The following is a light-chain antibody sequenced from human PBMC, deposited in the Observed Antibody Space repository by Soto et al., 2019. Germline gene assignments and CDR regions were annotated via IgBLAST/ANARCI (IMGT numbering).Light chain of an antibody. Sequence: QSALTQPASVSGSPGQSITISCSGTSSNIGGYNVVSWYQQHPGKAPKVIVYEGIKRPSGVSDRFSGSTSGSTASLTISGLQAEDEADYYCSSYAGSDTYVFGTGTKVTVL. V-gene: IGLV2-23*01. CDR1: SSNIGGYNV. J-gene: IGLJ1*01. CDR3: SSYAGSDTYV. CDR2: EGI.